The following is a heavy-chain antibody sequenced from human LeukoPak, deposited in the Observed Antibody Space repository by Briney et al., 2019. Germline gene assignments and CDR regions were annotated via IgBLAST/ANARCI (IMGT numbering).Heavy chain of an antibody. Sequence: GASVKVSCKASGYTFTSYAMNWVRQAPGQGLEWMGWINTNTGNPTYAQGFTGRFVFSLDTPVSTAYLQISSLKAEDTAVYYCARTYSSSWWGALGFDYWGQGTLVTVSS. J-gene: IGHJ4*02. D-gene: IGHD6-13*01. CDR3: ARTYSSSWWGALGFDY. CDR1: GYTFTSYA. CDR2: INTNTGNP. V-gene: IGHV7-4-1*02.